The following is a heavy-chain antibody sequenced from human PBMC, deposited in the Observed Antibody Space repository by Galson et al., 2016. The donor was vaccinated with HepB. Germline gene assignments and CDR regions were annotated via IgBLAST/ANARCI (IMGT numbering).Heavy chain of an antibody. CDR1: GYRFTTYS. Sequence: SVKVSCKASGYRFTTYSIHWVRQAPGQGLEWMGWTNAGNGNTKLSEKFQARVAISTVTSATTAYMELNNLTSEDTAVYYCARKRIGAANWFDSWGQGTLVRVSS. V-gene: IGHV1-3*01. D-gene: IGHD3-10*01. CDR2: TNAGNGNT. CDR3: ARKRIGAANWFDS. J-gene: IGHJ5*01.